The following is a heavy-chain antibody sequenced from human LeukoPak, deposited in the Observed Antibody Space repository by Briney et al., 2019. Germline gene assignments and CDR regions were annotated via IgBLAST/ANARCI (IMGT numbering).Heavy chain of an antibody. CDR3: ASMIDYSGSSL. D-gene: IGHD1-26*01. J-gene: IGHJ4*02. V-gene: IGHV4-59*01. Sequence: SETLSLTCTVSGGSISSYYWSWIRQPPGKGLEWIGYIYYSGSTNYNPSLKSRVTISVDTSKNQFSLKLSSVTAADTAVYYCASMIDYSGSSLWGQGTLVTVSS. CDR1: GGSISSYY. CDR2: IYYSGST.